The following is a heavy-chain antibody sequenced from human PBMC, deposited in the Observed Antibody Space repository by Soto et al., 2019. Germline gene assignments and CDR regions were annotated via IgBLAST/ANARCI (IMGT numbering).Heavy chain of an antibody. CDR1: GGSISSSSYY. V-gene: IGHV4-39*02. CDR3: AREGGGADTFGGVIVQNPDAFDI. D-gene: IGHD3-16*02. J-gene: IGHJ3*02. CDR2: IYYSGST. Sequence: TSETLSLTCTVSGGSISSSSYYWGWIRQPPGKGLEWIGSIYYSGSTYYNPSLKSRVTISVDTSKNQFSLKLSSVTAADTAVYSCAREGGGADTFGGVIVQNPDAFDIWGQGTMVTVSS.